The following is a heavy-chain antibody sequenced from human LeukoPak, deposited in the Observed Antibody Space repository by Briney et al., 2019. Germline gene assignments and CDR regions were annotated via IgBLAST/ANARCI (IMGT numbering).Heavy chain of an antibody. CDR2: ISYDGSNK. J-gene: IGHJ4*02. V-gene: IGHV3-30-3*01. CDR3: ARDFSYGDSGFDY. Sequence: GGSLRLSCAASGFTFSSYAMHWVRQAPGKGLEWVAVISYDGSNKYYADSVKGRFTISRDNSKNTLYLQMNSLRAEDTAVYYCARDFSYGDSGFDYWGQGTLVTVSS. CDR1: GFTFSSYA. D-gene: IGHD4-17*01.